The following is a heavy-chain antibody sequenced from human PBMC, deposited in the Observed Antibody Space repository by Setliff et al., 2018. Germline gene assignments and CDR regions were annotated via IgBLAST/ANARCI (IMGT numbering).Heavy chain of an antibody. V-gene: IGHV5-51*01. J-gene: IGHJ6*03. Sequence: ESLKISCKASGYIFTNYWIGWVRQMPGKGLEWMGVIYPGDSDTRYSPSFQGQVTISADKSINTAYLQWSSLKASDTATYYCARHIAGYADSHYTATYSYYYMDVWGQGTKVTVSS. CDR3: ARHIAGYADSHYTATYSYYYMDV. CDR1: GYIFTNYW. D-gene: IGHD4-4*01. CDR2: IYPGDSDT.